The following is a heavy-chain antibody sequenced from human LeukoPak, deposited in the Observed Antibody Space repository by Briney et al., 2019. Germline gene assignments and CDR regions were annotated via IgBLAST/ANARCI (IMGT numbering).Heavy chain of an antibody. CDR1: GGSISSYY. J-gene: IGHJ6*02. CDR2: IYCSGST. Sequence: SETLSLTCTVSGGSISSYYWSWIRQPPGKGLEWIGYIYCSGSTNYNPSLKSRVTISVDTSKNQFSLKLSSVTAADTAVYYCARSLAAAPSRYYYYYYGMDVWGQGTTVTVSS. CDR3: ARSLAAAPSRYYYYYYGMDV. D-gene: IGHD6-13*01. V-gene: IGHV4-59*08.